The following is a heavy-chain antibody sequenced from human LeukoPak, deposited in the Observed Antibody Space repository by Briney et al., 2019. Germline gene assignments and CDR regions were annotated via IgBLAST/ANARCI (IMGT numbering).Heavy chain of an antibody. CDR2: ISSSGSYI. CDR1: RFTFSSYS. Sequence: GGSLRLSCAASRFTFSSYSMNWVRQAPGKGLEWVSSISSSGSYIYYADSVKGRFTISRDNAKHSLYLQMNSLRAEDTAVYYCARAAYSSTWYSRYFDLWGRGTLVTVSS. CDR3: ARAAYSSTWYSRYFDL. J-gene: IGHJ2*01. D-gene: IGHD6-13*01. V-gene: IGHV3-21*01.